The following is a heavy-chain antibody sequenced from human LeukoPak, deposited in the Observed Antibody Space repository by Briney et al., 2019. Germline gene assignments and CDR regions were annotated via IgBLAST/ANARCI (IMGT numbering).Heavy chain of an antibody. CDR1: GYTFTGYY. CDR2: INPNSGGT. V-gene: IGHV1-2*06. CDR3: ARSDSSSSAALWY. Sequence: GASVKVSCKASGYTFTGYYMHWVRQAPGQGLEWMGRINPNSGGTNYAQKFQGRVTMTRDTSVSTAYMELSRLRSDDTAVYYCARSDSSSSAALWYWGQGTLVTVSS. D-gene: IGHD6-6*01. J-gene: IGHJ4*02.